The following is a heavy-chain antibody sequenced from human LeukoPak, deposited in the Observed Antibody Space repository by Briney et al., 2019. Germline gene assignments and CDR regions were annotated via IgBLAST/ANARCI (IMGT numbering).Heavy chain of an antibody. J-gene: IGHJ4*02. Sequence: GGSLRLSCAASGFTFSSYWISWVRQAPGKGLEWVANTNQDGSERYYVDSLKGRFTISRDNAKNSIYLKINSLRVEDTAVYYCARDQGLYSSSWPLFDYWGQGTLVTVSS. CDR1: GFTFSSYW. CDR2: TNQDGSER. D-gene: IGHD6-13*01. CDR3: ARDQGLYSSSWPLFDY. V-gene: IGHV3-7*05.